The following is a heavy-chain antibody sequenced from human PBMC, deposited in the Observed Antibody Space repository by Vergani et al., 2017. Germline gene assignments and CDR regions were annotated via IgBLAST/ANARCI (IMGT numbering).Heavy chain of an antibody. J-gene: IGHJ3*02. CDR1: GFTSSYYC. Sequence: VHLVESGGGVVQPGRSLRLSCVVSGFTSSYYCMNWVRQAPGKGLEWVSSISSSSSYIYYADSVKGRFTISRDNAKNSLYLQMNSLRAEDTAVYYCAREANLRFLEWLLSDAFDIWGQGTMVTVSS. D-gene: IGHD3-3*01. CDR3: AREANLRFLEWLLSDAFDI. CDR2: ISSSSSYI. V-gene: IGHV3-21*01.